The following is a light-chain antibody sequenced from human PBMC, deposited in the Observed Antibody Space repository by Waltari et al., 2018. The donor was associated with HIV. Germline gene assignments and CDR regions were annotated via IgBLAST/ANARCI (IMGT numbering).Light chain of an antibody. CDR2: EGS. J-gene: IGLJ3*02. CDR1: SSDVGGYNF. V-gene: IGLV2-8*01. Sequence: QSALTQPPSASGSPGQSVTISCTGTSSDVGGYNFVSWYQQHPGKAPKLMIYEGSKRPSGVPDRFSGSKSGNTASLTVSGLQAEDEADYYCSSCAGSSNGVFGGGTKLTVL. CDR3: SSCAGSSNGV.